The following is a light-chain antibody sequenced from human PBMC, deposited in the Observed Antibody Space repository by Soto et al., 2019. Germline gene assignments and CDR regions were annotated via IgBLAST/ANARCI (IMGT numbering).Light chain of an antibody. CDR2: EVN. J-gene: IGLJ1*01. CDR3: CSFAGSGTGV. Sequence: QSALTQPASVSGSPGQSIAISCTGTSGDIGTYNLVSWYQQHPGKAPKLMISEVNKRPSGVSDRFSGSKSGDTASPTISGLRTEDEADYYCCSFAGSGTGVFGTGTKVTVL. CDR1: SGDIGTYNL. V-gene: IGLV2-23*02.